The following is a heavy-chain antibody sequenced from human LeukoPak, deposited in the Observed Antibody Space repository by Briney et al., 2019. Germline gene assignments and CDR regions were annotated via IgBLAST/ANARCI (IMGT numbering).Heavy chain of an antibody. J-gene: IGHJ4*02. V-gene: IGHV3-7*01. Sequence: PGGSLRLSCAASGFTFSSYWMSWVRQAPGKGLEWVANINQDGGEKYYVDSVKGRFTISRDNAKNSLYLQMNSLRAEDTAVYYCAKDGQLWVQYYFDYWGQGTLVTVSS. CDR3: AKDGQLWVQYYFDY. D-gene: IGHD5-18*01. CDR2: INQDGGEK. CDR1: GFTFSSYW.